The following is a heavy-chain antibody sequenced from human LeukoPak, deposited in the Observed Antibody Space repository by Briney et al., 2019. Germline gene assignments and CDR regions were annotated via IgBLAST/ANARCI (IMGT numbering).Heavy chain of an antibody. J-gene: IGHJ4*02. D-gene: IGHD2-2*01. Sequence: ASVKVSCKASGYTFTGYYMHWVRQAPGQGLEWMGWINPNSGGTNYAQKFQGRVTMTRDTSISTAYMELSRLRSDDTAVCYCARGLGYCSSTSCYPPGIDYWGQGTLVTVSS. CDR2: INPNSGGT. CDR3: ARGLGYCSSTSCYPPGIDY. CDR1: GYTFTGYY. V-gene: IGHV1-2*02.